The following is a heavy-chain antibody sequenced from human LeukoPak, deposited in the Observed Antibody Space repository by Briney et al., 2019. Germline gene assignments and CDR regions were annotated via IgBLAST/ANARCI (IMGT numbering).Heavy chain of an antibody. J-gene: IGHJ4*02. Sequence: PGGSLRLSCAASGFTFSSYAMGWVRQAPGKGLEWVSAISGSGGCTYYADSVKGRFTISRDNAKNSLYLQMNSLRAEDTAVYYCARAEMATITYPDYWGQGTPVTVSS. D-gene: IGHD5-24*01. CDR3: ARAEMATITYPDY. V-gene: IGHV3-23*01. CDR2: ISGSGGCT. CDR1: GFTFSSYA.